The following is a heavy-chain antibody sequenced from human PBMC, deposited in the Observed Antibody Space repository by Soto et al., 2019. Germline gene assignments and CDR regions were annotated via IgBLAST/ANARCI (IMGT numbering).Heavy chain of an antibody. D-gene: IGHD1-20*01. CDR1: GGSISSYY. CDR2: IYYSGST. CDR3: ARPTYNSGSPFDY. J-gene: IGHJ4*02. V-gene: IGHV4-59*01. Sequence: TLSLTCTVAGGSISSYYWSWIRQPPGKGLEWIGYIYYSGSTNYTPSLKSRVTISVDTSKNQFSLKLSSVTAADTAVYYCARPTYNSGSPFDYWGQGTLVTVSS.